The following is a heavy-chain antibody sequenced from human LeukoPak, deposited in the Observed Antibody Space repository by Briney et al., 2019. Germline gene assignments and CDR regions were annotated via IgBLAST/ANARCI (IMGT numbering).Heavy chain of an antibody. CDR3: AREVFTRWGAAVYFDY. CDR1: GGTFNSYG. Sequence: SVKVSCKASGGTFNSYGISWVRQAPGQGLEWMGRIIPLLNIANYAQKFQGRVTITADKSTSTAYMEVSSLRSEDTAVYSCAREVFTRWGAAVYFDYWGQGTLVTVSS. J-gene: IGHJ4*02. D-gene: IGHD1-26*01. CDR2: IIPLLNIA. V-gene: IGHV1-69*04.